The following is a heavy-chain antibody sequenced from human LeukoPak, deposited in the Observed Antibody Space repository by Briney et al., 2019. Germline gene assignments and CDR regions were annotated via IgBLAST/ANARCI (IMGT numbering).Heavy chain of an antibody. D-gene: IGHD3-10*01. CDR2: ISYDGSNK. CDR1: GFTFSSYG. V-gene: IGHV3-30*18. Sequence: PGRSLRLSCAASGFTFSSYGIHWVRQAPGKGLEWVALISYDGSNKYYADSVKGRFTISRDNSKNTLYLQMNSLRAEDTAVYYCANENYYGSGSYPDYWGQGTLFTVSS. CDR3: ANENYYGSGSYPDY. J-gene: IGHJ4*02.